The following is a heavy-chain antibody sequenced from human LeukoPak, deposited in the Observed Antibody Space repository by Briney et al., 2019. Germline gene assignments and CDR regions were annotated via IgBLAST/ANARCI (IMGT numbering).Heavy chain of an antibody. Sequence: SVRVSCKASGYTFTGYYMHWVRQAPGQGLEWMGRIIPILGIANYAQKFQGRVTITADKSTSTAYMELSSLRSEDTAVYYCARAEYYYDSSGIIYYYYGMDVWGQGTTVTVSS. J-gene: IGHJ6*02. CDR3: ARAEYYYDSSGIIYYYYGMDV. CDR2: IIPILGIA. D-gene: IGHD3-22*01. V-gene: IGHV1-69*04. CDR1: GYTFTGYY.